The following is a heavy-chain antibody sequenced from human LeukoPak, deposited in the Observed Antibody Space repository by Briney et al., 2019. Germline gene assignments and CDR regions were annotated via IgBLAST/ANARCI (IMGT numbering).Heavy chain of an antibody. Sequence: GGSLRLSCAASGFTFSNYNMNWVRQAPGKVLEWVSSITSSGTYIFYADSVKGRFTISRDNPKNTLYLEMNSLRAEDTAIYYCAKNPLVSGTIYFDSWGQGTLLTVSS. V-gene: IGHV3-21*04. J-gene: IGHJ4*02. CDR1: GFTFSNYN. CDR3: AKNPLVSGTIYFDS. D-gene: IGHD6-19*01. CDR2: ITSSGTYI.